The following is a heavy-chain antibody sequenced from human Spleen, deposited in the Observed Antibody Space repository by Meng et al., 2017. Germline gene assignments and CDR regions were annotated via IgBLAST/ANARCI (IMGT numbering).Heavy chain of an antibody. CDR3: ARGPTRMANDFDY. CDR1: GWVFSEYY. Sequence: QVQVMHGGAGLLRPSVTSSLTGLVFGWVFSEYYWGWIRPPPGEGLEWFGEINHSGSTTYNPSLESRATISVDTSQNNLSLKLSSVTAADSAVYYCARGPTRMANDFDYWGQGTLVTVSS. D-gene: IGHD5-24*01. CDR2: INHSGST. J-gene: IGHJ4*02. V-gene: IGHV4-34*01.